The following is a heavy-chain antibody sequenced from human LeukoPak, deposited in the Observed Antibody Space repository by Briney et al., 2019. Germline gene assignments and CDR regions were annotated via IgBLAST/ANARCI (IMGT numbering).Heavy chain of an antibody. CDR2: ISYDGSNK. D-gene: IGHD5-12*01. CDR1: GFTFSSYA. CDR3: ARVRYSGYDSDAFDI. V-gene: IGHV3-30-3*01. Sequence: GGSLRLSCAASGFTFSSYAMHWVRQAPGKGLEWVAVISYDGSNKYYADSVKGRFTISRDNSKNTLYLQMNSLRAEDTAVYYCARVRYSGYDSDAFDIWGQGTMVTVSS. J-gene: IGHJ3*02.